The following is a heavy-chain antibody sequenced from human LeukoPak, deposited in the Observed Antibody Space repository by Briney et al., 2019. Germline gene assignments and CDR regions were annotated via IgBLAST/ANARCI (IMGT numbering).Heavy chain of an antibody. CDR2: IDLSGST. Sequence: SETLSLTCAVDGGSFSVYYWSWIRQPPGKGLEWLGEIDLSGSTNYNPSIKSRVTISVDTSKNQFSLKLSSVTAADTAVYYCARVIRGYCSSTSCPAFDYWGQGTLVTVSS. J-gene: IGHJ4*02. CDR1: GGSFSVYY. V-gene: IGHV4-34*01. CDR3: ARVIRGYCSSTSCPAFDY. D-gene: IGHD2-2*01.